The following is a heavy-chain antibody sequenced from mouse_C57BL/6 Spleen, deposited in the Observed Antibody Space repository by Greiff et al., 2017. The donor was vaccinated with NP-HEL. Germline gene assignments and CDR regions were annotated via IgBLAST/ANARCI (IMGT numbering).Heavy chain of an antibody. CDR1: GYTFTSYG. Sequence: QVQLQQSGAELARPGASVKLSCKASGYTFTSYGISWVKQRTGQGLEWIGEIYPRSGNTYYNEKFKGKATLAADKSSSTAYMELRSLTSEDSAVYVCARFHYYGSSYVGEFGYWGQGTTLTVSS. D-gene: IGHD1-1*01. CDR2: IYPRSGNT. CDR3: ARFHYYGSSYVGEFGY. J-gene: IGHJ2*01. V-gene: IGHV1-81*01.